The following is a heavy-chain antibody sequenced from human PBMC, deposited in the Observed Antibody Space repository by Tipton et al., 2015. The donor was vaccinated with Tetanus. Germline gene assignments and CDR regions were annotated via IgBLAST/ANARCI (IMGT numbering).Heavy chain of an antibody. D-gene: IGHD5-18*01. CDR3: ARGRRIQLWNDAFDI. V-gene: IGHV4-39*07. Sequence: LRLSCTVSGGSISSSSYYWGWIRQPPGKGLEWIGSIYYSGSTYYNPSLKSRVTISVDTSKNLFSLKLSSVTAADTAVYYCARGRRIQLWNDAFDIWGQGTMVTVSS. CDR1: GGSISSSSYY. J-gene: IGHJ3*02. CDR2: IYYSGST.